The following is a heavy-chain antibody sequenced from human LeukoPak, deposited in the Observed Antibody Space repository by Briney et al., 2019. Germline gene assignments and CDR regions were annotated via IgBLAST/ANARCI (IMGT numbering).Heavy chain of an antibody. Sequence: ASVKVSCKASGYTFTKYYIHWVRQAPGQGLEWLGVINVSGGGATYAQKFQGRITMTRDTSTDTAYVELSSLRSEDTAVYYCARSPAARSYYYYYYMDVWGKGTTVTVSS. J-gene: IGHJ6*03. CDR3: ARSPAARSYYYYYYMDV. D-gene: IGHD6-6*01. CDR2: INVSGGGA. CDR1: GYTFTKYY. V-gene: IGHV1-46*01.